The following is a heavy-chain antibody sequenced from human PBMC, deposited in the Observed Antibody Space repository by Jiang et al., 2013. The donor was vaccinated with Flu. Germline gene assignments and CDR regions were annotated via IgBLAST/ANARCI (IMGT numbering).Heavy chain of an antibody. Sequence: VISYDGSNKYYADSVKGRFTISRDNSKNTLYLQMNSLRAEDTAVYYCARDRGYYDFWSGSGYWGQGTLVTVSS. J-gene: IGHJ4*02. V-gene: IGHV3-30*01. CDR2: ISYDGSNK. D-gene: IGHD3-3*01. CDR3: ARDRGYYDFWSGSGY.